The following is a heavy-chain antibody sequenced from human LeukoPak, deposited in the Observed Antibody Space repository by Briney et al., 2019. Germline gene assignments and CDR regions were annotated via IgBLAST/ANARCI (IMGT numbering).Heavy chain of an antibody. CDR2: ISSSSSYI. CDR3: ARHYYYDSSGYHTLEYFQH. J-gene: IGHJ1*01. D-gene: IGHD3-22*01. Sequence: GGSLRLSCAASGFTFSSYSMNWVRQAPGKGPEWVSSISSSSSYIYYADSVKGRFTIPRDNAKNSLYLQMNSLRAEDTAVYYCARHYYYDSSGYHTLEYFQHWGQGTLVTVSS. V-gene: IGHV3-21*01. CDR1: GFTFSSYS.